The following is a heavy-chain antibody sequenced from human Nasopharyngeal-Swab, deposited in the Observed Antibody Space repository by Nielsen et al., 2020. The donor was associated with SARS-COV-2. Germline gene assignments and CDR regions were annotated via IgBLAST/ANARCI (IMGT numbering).Heavy chain of an antibody. D-gene: IGHD3-3*01. V-gene: IGHV1-69*01. J-gene: IGHJ6*02. Sequence: WVRQAPGQGLEWMGGINPNFGTTNYAHKFQDRAKITADQSTRTAYMELSSLRSDDTAVYYCARDTIFGLALYYYYGLGVWSQGTTVTVSS. CDR2: INPNFGTT. CDR3: ARDTIFGLALYYYYGLGV.